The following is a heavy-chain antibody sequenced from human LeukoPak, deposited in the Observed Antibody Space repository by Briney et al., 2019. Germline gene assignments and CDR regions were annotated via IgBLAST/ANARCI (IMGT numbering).Heavy chain of an antibody. CDR3: ARHRPQWDYYDSSGYCDY. J-gene: IGHJ4*02. D-gene: IGHD3-22*01. V-gene: IGHV4-39*01. Sequence: PSETLSLTCTVSGGSISSSSYYWGWIRQPPGKGLEWIGSIYYSGSTYYNPSLKSRVTISVDTSKNQFSLKLSSVTAADTAVYYCARHRPQWDYYDSSGYCDYWGQGTLVTVSS. CDR2: IYYSGST. CDR1: GGSISSSSYY.